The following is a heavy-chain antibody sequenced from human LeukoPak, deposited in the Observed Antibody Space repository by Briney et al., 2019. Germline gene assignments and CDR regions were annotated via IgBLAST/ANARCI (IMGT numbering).Heavy chain of an antibody. J-gene: IGHJ6*03. CDR3: ARSDIVVVPAVTLEYYYYYMDV. D-gene: IGHD2-2*01. Sequence: SQTLSLTCAISGDSVSSNSAAWNWIRQSPSRGLEWLGRTYYRSKWYNDYAVSVKSRITINPDTSKNPFSLHLTSVTPEDTAVYYCARSDIVVVPAVTLEYYYYYMDVWGKGTTVTVSS. V-gene: IGHV6-1*01. CDR1: GDSVSSNSAA. CDR2: TYYRSKWYN.